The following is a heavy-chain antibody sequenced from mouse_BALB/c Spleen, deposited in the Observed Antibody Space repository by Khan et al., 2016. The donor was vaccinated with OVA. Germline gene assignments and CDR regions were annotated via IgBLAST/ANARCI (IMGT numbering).Heavy chain of an antibody. Sequence: EVKLVESGGDLVKPGGSLKLSCAASGFTFSTYGMSWVRQTPDMRLEWVATISSGGHYTYYPDSVKGRFTISRDNAKNTLYLQMSSLKSEDTAIYYCARLADYYNSEGFAYWGQGTLVTVSA. D-gene: IGHD1-1*01. CDR2: ISSGGHYT. J-gene: IGHJ3*01. V-gene: IGHV5-6*01. CDR3: ARLADYYNSEGFAY. CDR1: GFTFSTYG.